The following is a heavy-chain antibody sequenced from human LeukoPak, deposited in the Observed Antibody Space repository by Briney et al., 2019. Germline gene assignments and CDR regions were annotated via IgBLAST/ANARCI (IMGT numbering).Heavy chain of an antibody. V-gene: IGHV3-30-3*01. CDR3: ARGRGYSYGNPHFDY. J-gene: IGHJ4*02. CDR1: GFTFSSYA. D-gene: IGHD5-18*01. CDR2: ISYDGSNK. Sequence: PGGSLRLSCAASGFTFSSYAMHWVRQAPGKGLEWVAVISYDGSNKYYADSVKGRFTISRDNSKNTLYLQMNSLRAEDTAVYYCARGRGYSYGNPHFDYWGQGTLVTVSS.